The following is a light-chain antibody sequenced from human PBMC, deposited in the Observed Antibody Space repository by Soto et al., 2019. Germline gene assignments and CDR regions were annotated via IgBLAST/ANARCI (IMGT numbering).Light chain of an antibody. CDR3: SSYAGSNNPVV. CDR2: EVS. J-gene: IGLJ2*01. V-gene: IGLV2-8*01. CDR1: SSDVGGYNY. Sequence: QSALTQPPSASGSPGQSVTISCTGTSSDVGGYNYVSWYQQHPGKAPKLMIYEVSKRPSGVPDRFSGSKSGNTASLTVSGLQDEDEADYYCSSYAGSNNPVVFGGGTKVTVL.